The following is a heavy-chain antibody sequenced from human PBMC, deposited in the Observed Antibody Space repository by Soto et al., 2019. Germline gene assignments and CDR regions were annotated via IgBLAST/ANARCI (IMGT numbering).Heavy chain of an antibody. D-gene: IGHD2-15*01. V-gene: IGHV1-18*01. CDR2: ISAYNGNT. CDR3: ARGRYCSGGSCYSSDYYGMDV. J-gene: IGHJ6*02. CDR1: GYTFTSYG. Sequence: VQLVQSGAEVKKPGASVKVSCKASGYTFTSYGISWVRQAPGQGLEWMGWISAYNGNTNYAQKLQGRVTMTTDTSTSTAYMELRSLRSDDTAVYYCARGRYCSGGSCYSSDYYGMDVWGQGTTVTVSS.